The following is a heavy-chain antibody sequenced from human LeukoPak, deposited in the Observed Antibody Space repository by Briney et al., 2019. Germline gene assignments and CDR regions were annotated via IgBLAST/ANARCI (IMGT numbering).Heavy chain of an antibody. CDR3: AKSYYYDSSGYLFLFDY. Sequence: GGSLRLSCAASGFTFSSYAMSWVRQAPGKGLEWVSAISGSGGSTYYADSVKGRFTISRGNSKNTLYLQMNSLRAEDTAVYYCAKSYYYDSSGYLFLFDYWGQGTLVTVSS. D-gene: IGHD3-22*01. CDR1: GFTFSSYA. J-gene: IGHJ4*02. V-gene: IGHV3-23*01. CDR2: ISGSGGST.